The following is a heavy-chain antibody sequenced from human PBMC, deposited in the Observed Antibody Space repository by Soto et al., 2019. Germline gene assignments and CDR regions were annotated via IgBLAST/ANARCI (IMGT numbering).Heavy chain of an antibody. CDR1: GYTFTGYY. CDR2: INPNSGGT. J-gene: IGHJ6*03. CDR3: ARDTGTGPYYYHMDV. Sequence: ASVQVSCKASGYTFTGYYMHWVRQAPGQGLEWMGWINPNSGGTNYAQKFQGWVTMTRDTSISTAYMELSRLRSDDTAVYYCARDTGTGPYYYHMDVWGKGTTVTVSS. D-gene: IGHD1-1*01. V-gene: IGHV1-2*04.